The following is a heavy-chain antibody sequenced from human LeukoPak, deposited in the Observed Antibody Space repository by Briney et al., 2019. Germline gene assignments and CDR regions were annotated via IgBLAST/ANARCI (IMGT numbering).Heavy chain of an antibody. D-gene: IGHD6-13*01. Sequence: ASVNVSCKASGYTFISYYMHWVRQAPGQGLEWMGIINPSGGSTSYAQKFQGRVTISVDKSKNQFSLKLSSVTAADTAVYYCAREYSSPSGAFDIWGQGTMVTVSS. J-gene: IGHJ3*02. CDR1: GYTFISYY. V-gene: IGHV1-46*01. CDR2: INPSGGST. CDR3: AREYSSPSGAFDI.